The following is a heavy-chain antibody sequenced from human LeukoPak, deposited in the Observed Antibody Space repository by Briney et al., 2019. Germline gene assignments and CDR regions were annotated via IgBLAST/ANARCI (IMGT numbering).Heavy chain of an antibody. Sequence: PSETLSLTCTVSGASISSYYWSWIRQPPGKGLEWIGYIYYSGSTYYNPSLKSRVTISVDTSKNQFSLKLSSVTAADTAVYYCARERVVVGYYDFWSGLRGWFDPWGQGTLVTVSS. CDR1: GASISSYY. J-gene: IGHJ5*02. V-gene: IGHV4-59*12. CDR3: ARERVVVGYYDFWSGLRGWFDP. CDR2: IYYSGST. D-gene: IGHD3-3*01.